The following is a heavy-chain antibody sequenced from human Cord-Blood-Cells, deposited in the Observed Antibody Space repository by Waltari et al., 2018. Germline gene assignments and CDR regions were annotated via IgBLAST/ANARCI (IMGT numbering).Heavy chain of an antibody. Sequence: QVQLQESGPGLVKPSGTLSLTCAVSGGSISSSNWWRWVRQPPGKGLEWIGEIYPSGSTNSSQSLKSRVTISVDKSKNQFSLKLSSVTAADTAVYYCARDLGKKLKICACDIWGQGTMVTVSS. CDR1: GGSISSSNW. J-gene: IGHJ3*02. V-gene: IGHV4-4*02. CDR2: IYPSGST. CDR3: ARDLGKKLKICACDI. D-gene: IGHD7-27*01.